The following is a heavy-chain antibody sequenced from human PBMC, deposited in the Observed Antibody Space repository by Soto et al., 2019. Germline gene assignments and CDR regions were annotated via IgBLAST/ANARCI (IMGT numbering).Heavy chain of an antibody. CDR2: INPNSGGT. Sequence: ASVKVSCKASGYTFTGYYMHWVRQAPGQGLEWMGWINPNSGGTNYAQKFQGWVTMTRDTSISTAYMELSRLRSDDTAVYYCARGGGSGSYYNAFPYWGQGTLVTVSS. CDR3: ARGGGSGSYYNAFPY. J-gene: IGHJ4*02. V-gene: IGHV1-2*04. D-gene: IGHD3-10*01. CDR1: GYTFTGYY.